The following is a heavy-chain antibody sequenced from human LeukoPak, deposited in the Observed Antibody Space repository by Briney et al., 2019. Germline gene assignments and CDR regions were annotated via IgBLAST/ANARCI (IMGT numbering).Heavy chain of an antibody. CDR1: GYSFRSYY. D-gene: IGHD6-6*01. J-gene: IGHJ4*02. V-gene: IGHV1-46*01. Sequence: ASVKVSCKASGYSFRSYYINWVRQAPGQGLEWTGLINPGGDYTKYAQTVQGRVTMTRDTSTNIVYMHLSSLRSEDTAIYYYAREGSRSSLGGYGYWGQGTLVTVSS. CDR2: INPGGDYT. CDR3: AREGSRSSLGGYGY.